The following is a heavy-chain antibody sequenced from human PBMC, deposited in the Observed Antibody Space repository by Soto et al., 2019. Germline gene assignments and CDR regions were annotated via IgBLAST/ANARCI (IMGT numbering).Heavy chain of an antibody. D-gene: IGHD5-12*01. CDR2: IYYSGGT. J-gene: IGHJ6*02. CDR1: GGSISSYY. Sequence: SETLSLTCTVSGGSISSYYCSWIRRPPGRGLEWIGYIYYSGGTNYNPSLKSRVTISVDTSKNQFSLNLSSVTAADTAVYYCAVGYDYYYYYYGMDVWGQGTTVTVSS. CDR3: AVGYDYYYYYYGMDV. V-gene: IGHV4-59*01.